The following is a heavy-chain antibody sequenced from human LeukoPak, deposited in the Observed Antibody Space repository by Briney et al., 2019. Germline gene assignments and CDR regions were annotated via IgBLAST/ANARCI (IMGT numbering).Heavy chain of an antibody. Sequence: GGSLRLSCAASGFIFSSYAMTWVRQAPGRVLKWLSTISGSGTTTYYVDSVKGRFTVSRDNSKNTLYLQMSSLRAGDTAVYYCAKAGHYGSGSYYSDYWDRGTLVTVSP. D-gene: IGHD3-10*01. CDR3: AKAGHYGSGSYYSDY. CDR2: ISGSGTTT. CDR1: GFIFSSYA. J-gene: IGHJ4*02. V-gene: IGHV3-23*01.